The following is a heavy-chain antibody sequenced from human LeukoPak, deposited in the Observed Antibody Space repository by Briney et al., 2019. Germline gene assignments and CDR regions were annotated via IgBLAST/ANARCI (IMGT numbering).Heavy chain of an antibody. CDR1: GFTYSRYW. Sequence: GGSLRLSCAASGFTYSRYWMTWVRRARGKALEGVDNIKPDGSEKQYVDSVKGRFTISRDNAKNSLYLQMNSLRAEDTAVYYCARDGRVTVGATRYGYWGQGTLVTVSS. V-gene: IGHV3-7*01. J-gene: IGHJ4*02. CDR2: IKPDGSEK. CDR3: ARDGRVTVGATRYGY. D-gene: IGHD1-26*01.